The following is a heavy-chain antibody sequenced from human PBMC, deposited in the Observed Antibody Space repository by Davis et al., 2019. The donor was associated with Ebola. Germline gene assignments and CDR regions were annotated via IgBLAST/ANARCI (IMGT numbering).Heavy chain of an antibody. V-gene: IGHV3-21*01. CDR2: ISSSSSYI. Sequence: GEPLKISCAASGFTFSSYSMNWVRQAPGKGLEWVSSISSSSSYIYYADSVKGRFTISRDNAKNSLYLQMNSLRAEDTAVYYCARGYSYGYWFDPWGQGTLVTVSS. CDR3: ARGYSYGYWFDP. D-gene: IGHD5-18*01. J-gene: IGHJ5*02. CDR1: GFTFSSYS.